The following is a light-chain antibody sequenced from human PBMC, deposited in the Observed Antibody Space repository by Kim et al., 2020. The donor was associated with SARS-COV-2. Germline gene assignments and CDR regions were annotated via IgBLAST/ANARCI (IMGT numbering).Light chain of an antibody. CDR1: QGIINS. CDR2: GAT. Sequence: SAFVGARFISTCRASQGIINSFSWFQQKPGKAPKSLISGATSLQSVVPSKFSGSGSGTDFTLTISGLQPEDFATYYCQQYKSYPLTFGGGTKVEI. V-gene: IGKV1-16*02. J-gene: IGKJ4*01. CDR3: QQYKSYPLT.